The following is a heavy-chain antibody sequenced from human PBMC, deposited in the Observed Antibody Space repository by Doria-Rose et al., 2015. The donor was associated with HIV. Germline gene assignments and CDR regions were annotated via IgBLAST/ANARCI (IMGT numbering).Heavy chain of an antibody. D-gene: IGHD6-13*01. J-gene: IGHJ4*02. Sequence: QVTLKESGPVLVKPTETLTLTCTVSGVSLSSPGMGVSWIRQPPGKALEWLANIFSDDARSYPTSLKSRLTISRGTSKSQVVLTMTDMDPVDTATYYCARIKSSRWYHKYYFDFWGQGTLVIVSA. CDR2: IFSDDAR. V-gene: IGHV2-26*01. CDR1: GVSLSSPGMG. CDR3: ARIKSSRWYHKYYFDF.